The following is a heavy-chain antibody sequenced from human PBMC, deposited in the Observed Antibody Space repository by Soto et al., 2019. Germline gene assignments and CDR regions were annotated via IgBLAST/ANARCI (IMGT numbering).Heavy chain of an antibody. J-gene: IGHJ4*02. CDR2: IIPIFTRT. D-gene: IGHD2-15*01. CDR1: GGTFSTSS. V-gene: IGHV1-69*13. Sequence: SVKVSCKASGGTFSTSSFVWVRQGPGQGLEWMGGIIPIFTRTNFAQKFQGRVTFSADESTRTTYMELRSLTSEDTAIYYCARDVVRSTAGDSWGQGTLVTV. CDR3: ARDVVRSTAGDS.